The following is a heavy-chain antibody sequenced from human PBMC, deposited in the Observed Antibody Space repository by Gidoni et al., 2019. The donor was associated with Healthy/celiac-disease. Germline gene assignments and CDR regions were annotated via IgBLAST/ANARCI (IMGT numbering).Heavy chain of an antibody. CDR1: GFTFSSYW. V-gene: IGHV3-7*03. J-gene: IGHJ6*02. Sequence: EVQLVESGGGLVQPGGSLRLSCASPGFTFSSYWMSWVRQAPGKGLEWVANIKQDGSEKYYVDSVKGRFTISRDNAKNSLYLQMNSLRAEDTAVYYCARDLVYASYYYGMDVWGQGTTVTVSS. CDR2: IKQDGSEK. D-gene: IGHD2-8*01. CDR3: ARDLVYASYYYGMDV.